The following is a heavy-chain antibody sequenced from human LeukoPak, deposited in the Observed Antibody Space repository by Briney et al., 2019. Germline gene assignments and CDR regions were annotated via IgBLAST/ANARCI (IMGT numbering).Heavy chain of an antibody. Sequence: SQTLSLTCAVSGGSISSGGYSWSWIRQPPGKGLEWIGEINHSGSTNYNPSLKSRVTISVDTSKNQFSLKLSSVTAADTAVYYCARVVVVAATGGYFDYWGQGTLVTVSS. V-gene: IGHV4-30-2*01. CDR2: INHSGST. CDR3: ARVVVVAATGGYFDY. CDR1: GGSISSGGYS. D-gene: IGHD2-15*01. J-gene: IGHJ4*02.